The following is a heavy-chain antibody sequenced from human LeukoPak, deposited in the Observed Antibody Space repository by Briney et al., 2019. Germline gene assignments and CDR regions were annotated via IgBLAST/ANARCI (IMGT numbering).Heavy chain of an antibody. Sequence: ASVTVSCKASGYTFSSYGISWVRQAPGQGLEWMGWISAYDGNTDYAQNLQGRVTMTTDTSTSTAYMELRSLRSDDTAVYYCARATGMDVWAKGPRSPSP. CDR1: GYTFSSYG. V-gene: IGHV1-18*01. J-gene: IGHJ6*02. CDR2: ISAYDGNT. CDR3: ARATGMDV.